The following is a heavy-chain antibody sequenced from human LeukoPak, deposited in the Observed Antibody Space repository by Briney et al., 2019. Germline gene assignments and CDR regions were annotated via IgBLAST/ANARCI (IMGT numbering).Heavy chain of an antibody. V-gene: IGHV3-33*08. CDR2: IWYDGSNK. J-gene: IGHJ4*02. CDR3: ARNNLAYCGGDCPLDFDY. Sequence: GGSLRLSCAASGFTFTTYAMNWVRQAPGKGLEWVAIIWYDGSNKYYADSVKGRFTISRDNSKNTLYLQMNSLRAEDTAVYYCARNNLAYCGGDCPLDFDYWGQGTLVTVSS. D-gene: IGHD2-21*02. CDR1: GFTFTTYA.